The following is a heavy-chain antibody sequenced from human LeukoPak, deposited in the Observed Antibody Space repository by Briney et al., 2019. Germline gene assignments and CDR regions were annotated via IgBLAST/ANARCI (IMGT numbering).Heavy chain of an antibody. CDR3: AKDSLPGAPYYDSSGYYPHPRFDP. Sequence: GGSLRLSCEASGFTFSDYGMHWVRQAPGKGLEWVAVISYDGSNKYYADSVKGRFTISRDNSKNTLYLQMNSLRAEDTAVYYCAKDSLPGAPYYDSSGYYPHPRFDPWGQGTLVTVSS. J-gene: IGHJ5*02. D-gene: IGHD3-22*01. CDR2: ISYDGSNK. CDR1: GFTFSDYG. V-gene: IGHV3-30*18.